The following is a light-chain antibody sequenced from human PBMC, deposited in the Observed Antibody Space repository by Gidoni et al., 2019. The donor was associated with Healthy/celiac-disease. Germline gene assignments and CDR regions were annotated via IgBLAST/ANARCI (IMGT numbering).Light chain of an antibody. CDR2: AAS. Sequence: DIQMTQSPSSLSASVGDRVTITCRASQSMSSYLNWYQQKPGKAPKLLIYAASSLQSGVPSRFSGSGSGTDFTLTISSLQPEDFATYYCQQSYSTPPYTFXQXTKLEIK. J-gene: IGKJ2*01. V-gene: IGKV1-39*01. CDR1: QSMSSY. CDR3: QQSYSTPPYT.